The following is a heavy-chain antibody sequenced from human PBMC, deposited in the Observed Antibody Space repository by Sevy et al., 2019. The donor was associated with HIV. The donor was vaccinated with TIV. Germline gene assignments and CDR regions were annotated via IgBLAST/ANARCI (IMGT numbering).Heavy chain of an antibody. Sequence: GGSLRLSCAASVFTFSTYATSWVRQAPGKGLEWVSDISGSGGDTYYADSVKGRFTISRDNSKNTLYLQMNSLRAEDTAVYYCAKDAYYYDSSGYSMSQWYYGMDVWGQGTTVTVSS. V-gene: IGHV3-23*01. D-gene: IGHD3-22*01. CDR2: ISGSGGDT. CDR1: VFTFSTYA. J-gene: IGHJ6*02. CDR3: AKDAYYYDSSGYSMSQWYYGMDV.